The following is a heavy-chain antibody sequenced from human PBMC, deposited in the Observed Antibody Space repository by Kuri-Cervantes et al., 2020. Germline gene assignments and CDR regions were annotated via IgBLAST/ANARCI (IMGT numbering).Heavy chain of an antibody. V-gene: IGHV3-19*01. CDR2: VSWNGSRT. Sequence: GGSLRLSCAASGFTFSNSDMNWVRQAPGKGLEWVSGVSWNGSRTHYADSVKGRFIISRDNSRNFLYQQMNSLRPEDMAVYYCAREFGRPAQWFREEKAFDIWCQGTMVTVSS. CDR3: AREFGRPAQWFREEKAFDI. CDR1: GFTFSNSD. J-gene: IGHJ3*02. D-gene: IGHD3-10*01.